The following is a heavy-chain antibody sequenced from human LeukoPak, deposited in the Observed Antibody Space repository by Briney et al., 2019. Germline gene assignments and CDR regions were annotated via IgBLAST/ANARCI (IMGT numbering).Heavy chain of an antibody. CDR2: IRHTGAT. J-gene: IGHJ4*02. V-gene: IGHV4-38-2*01. D-gene: IGHD3-16*01. CDR1: GYSINNDYF. CDR3: ATCAAYVAEGFDY. Sequence: SETLPLTCAVSGYSINNDYFWNWIRQSPGKRLEWIASIRHTGATYYNPSLKSRVSIWLDRSKNQFSLSLTSVTAADTAAYYCATCAAYVAEGFDYWGQGSLVSVSS.